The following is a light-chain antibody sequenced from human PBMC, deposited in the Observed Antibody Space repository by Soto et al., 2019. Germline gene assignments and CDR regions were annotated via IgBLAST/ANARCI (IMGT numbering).Light chain of an antibody. J-gene: IGKJ1*01. Sequence: EIVLTQSPGTLSLSPGERATLSCRASQSVSSSYLAWYQQKPGQAPRLLIYGASSRATGIPDRFSGSGSGTDFTLTISRLEPEDFAVYYCQQYGSFPTWTFGQGTKVVIK. CDR2: GAS. CDR3: QQYGSFPTWT. CDR1: QSVSSSY. V-gene: IGKV3-20*01.